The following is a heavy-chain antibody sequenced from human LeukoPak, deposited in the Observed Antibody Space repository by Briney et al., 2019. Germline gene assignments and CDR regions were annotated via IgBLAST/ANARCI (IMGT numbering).Heavy chain of an antibody. Sequence: GASVKVSCKASGGTFSSYAISWVRQAPGQGLEWMGVIIPIFGTANYAQKFQGRVTITADESTSTAYMELSSLRSEDTAVYYCARDRSTYYYGSGSHIGYWGQGTLVTVT. V-gene: IGHV1-69*13. D-gene: IGHD3-10*01. CDR2: IIPIFGTA. CDR1: GGTFSSYA. J-gene: IGHJ4*02. CDR3: ARDRSTYYYGSGSHIGY.